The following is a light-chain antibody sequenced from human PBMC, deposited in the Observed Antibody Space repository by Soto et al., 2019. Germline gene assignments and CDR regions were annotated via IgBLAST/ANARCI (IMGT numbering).Light chain of an antibody. J-gene: IGKJ4*01. CDR1: QSINNN. Sequence: EIVITQSPATLSVSPGERATLSCRASQSINNNLAWYQQKPGQAPRLLIYGASTRATGIPARFSGSASGTEFTLTISSLQSEDFAVYYCQQSNNWPLTFGGGTKVDIK. CDR2: GAS. CDR3: QQSNNWPLT. V-gene: IGKV3-15*01.